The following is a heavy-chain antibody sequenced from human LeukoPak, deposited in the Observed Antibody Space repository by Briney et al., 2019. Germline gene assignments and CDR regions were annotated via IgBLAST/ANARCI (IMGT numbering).Heavy chain of an antibody. Sequence: SETLSLTCTVSGYFISSGYYWGWIRQPPGKGLEWIGSIYHGGSPYYNPSLKSRVTISVDTSMNRFSLKLNSVTAADTAVYYCARDLYYYDSSAYPPTWFGPWGQGILVTVSS. J-gene: IGHJ5*02. CDR1: GYFISSGYY. V-gene: IGHV4-38-2*02. CDR2: IYHGGSP. CDR3: ARDLYYYDSSAYPPTWFGP. D-gene: IGHD3-22*01.